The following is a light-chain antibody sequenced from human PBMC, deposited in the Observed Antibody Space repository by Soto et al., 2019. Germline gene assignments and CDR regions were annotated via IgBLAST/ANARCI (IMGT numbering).Light chain of an antibody. CDR3: QQYADQFT. CDR1: QDIRNY. Sequence: DIQMTQSPSPLSASVGDRVIITCQASQDIRNYLNWYQKKTGKAPKLLIYDASRLETGVPSRFSGSGSGTEFTFTISSLQPEDFATYYCQQYADQFTFGPGTKVDVQ. V-gene: IGKV1-33*01. J-gene: IGKJ3*01. CDR2: DAS.